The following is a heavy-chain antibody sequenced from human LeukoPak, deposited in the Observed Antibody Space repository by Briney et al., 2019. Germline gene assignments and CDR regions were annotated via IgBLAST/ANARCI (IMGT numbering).Heavy chain of an antibody. D-gene: IGHD3-3*01. CDR1: GFTFRSYA. CDR3: AKLADFWSGYYSSFYYYYMDV. V-gene: IGHV3-23*01. J-gene: IGHJ6*03. CDR2: IGGSGSSA. Sequence: GGSLRLSCVGTGFTFRSYAMTWIRQAPGKGLEWVAEIGGSGSSAFYADSVKGRFTISRDNAKSTLYVEMHSLRVEDTAVYFCAKLADFWSGYYSSFYYYYMDVWGKGTAVTVSS.